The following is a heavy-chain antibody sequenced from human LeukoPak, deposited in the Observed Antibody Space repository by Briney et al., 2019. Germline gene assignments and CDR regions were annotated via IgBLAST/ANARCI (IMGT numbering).Heavy chain of an antibody. Sequence: ASVKVSCKVSGYTLTELSMHWVRQAPGKGLEWMGGFDPEDGETIYAQKFQGRVTMTEDTATDTAYMEMSSLRSEDTAVYYCATGRAVGPIRWHYSDYWGQGTLVTVSS. V-gene: IGHV1-24*01. J-gene: IGHJ4*02. CDR2: FDPEDGET. D-gene: IGHD1-26*01. CDR1: GYTLTELS. CDR3: ATGRAVGPIRWHYSDY.